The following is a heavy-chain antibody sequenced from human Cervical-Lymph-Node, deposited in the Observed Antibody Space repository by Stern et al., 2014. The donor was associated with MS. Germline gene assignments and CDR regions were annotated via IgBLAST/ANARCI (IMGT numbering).Heavy chain of an antibody. J-gene: IGHJ4*02. Sequence: VQLVESGPGLVKPSQTLSLTCSVSGGSISSGDYYWGWIRQPPGTGLAWIAYSYYSGYTYYNPSLQSRLTISVDTSKNQFSLKLNSVTAADTAVYYCARVGGSVSTTRLFDYWGQGTLVTVSS. CDR2: SYYSGYT. D-gene: IGHD4-17*01. CDR1: GGSISSGDYY. V-gene: IGHV4-31*03. CDR3: ARVGGSVSTTRLFDY.